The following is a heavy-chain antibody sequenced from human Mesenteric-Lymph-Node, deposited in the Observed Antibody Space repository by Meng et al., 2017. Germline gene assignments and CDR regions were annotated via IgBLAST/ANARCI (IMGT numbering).Heavy chain of an antibody. V-gene: IGHV3-23*01. D-gene: IGHD2-15*01. J-gene: IGHJ4*02. CDR2: FSTGGGGT. CDR1: GFTFSSYA. CDR3: AKASLGDCSGGYCYPFDY. Sequence: GESLKISCAASGFTFSSYAMHWVRQAPGKGLEWVSSFSTGGGGTHYADSVEGRFTISRDNSKNTLFLQMDSLRAEDTAVYFCAKASLGDCSGGYCYPFDYWGLGSLVTVSS.